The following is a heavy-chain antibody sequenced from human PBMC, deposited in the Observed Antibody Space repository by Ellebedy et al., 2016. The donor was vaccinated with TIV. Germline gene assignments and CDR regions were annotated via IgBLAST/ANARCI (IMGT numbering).Heavy chain of an antibody. Sequence: GESLKISXAASGFTFSSYDLHWVRQAPGKGLDWVAVISYDGSHKYYADSVKGRFTISRDNSKNTLYLQMNSLRAEDTAVYYCATRDYDLWSGVSYYYYMDVWGKGTTVTVSS. J-gene: IGHJ6*03. CDR2: ISYDGSHK. D-gene: IGHD3-3*01. CDR1: GFTFSSYD. CDR3: ATRDYDLWSGVSYYYYMDV. V-gene: IGHV3-30*03.